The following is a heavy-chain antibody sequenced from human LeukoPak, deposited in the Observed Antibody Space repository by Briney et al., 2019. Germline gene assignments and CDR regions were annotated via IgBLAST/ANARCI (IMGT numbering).Heavy chain of an antibody. CDR2: IYGSGST. V-gene: IGHV3-53*01. Sequence: PGGSLRLSCAASGFTVSNNYVSWVRQAPGKGLEWVSLIYGSGSTYYADSVKGRFTVSRDSSKNTLYLQMNSLRAEDTAVYYCAQQWLVMGAFDIWGQGTMVTVSS. J-gene: IGHJ3*02. CDR1: GFTVSNNY. D-gene: IGHD6-19*01. CDR3: AQQWLVMGAFDI.